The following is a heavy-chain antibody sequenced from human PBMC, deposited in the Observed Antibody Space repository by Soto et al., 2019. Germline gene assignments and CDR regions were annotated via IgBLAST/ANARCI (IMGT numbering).Heavy chain of an antibody. CDR1: GYSFSTYW. V-gene: IGHV5-51*01. D-gene: IGHD1-26*01. CDR3: ARSIIVGATKCPSGF. Sequence: GESLKISFKGSGYSFSTYWIGWARQMPGKGLEWMGIIYPGDSDTRYSPSFQGQVTISTDKSISTAYLQWSSLKASDTAMYYCARSIIVGATKCPSGFWGQGTPVTVS. J-gene: IGHJ4*02. CDR2: IYPGDSDT.